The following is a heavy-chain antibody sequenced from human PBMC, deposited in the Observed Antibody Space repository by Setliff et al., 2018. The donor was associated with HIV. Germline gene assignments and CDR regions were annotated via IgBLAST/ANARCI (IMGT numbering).Heavy chain of an antibody. J-gene: IGHJ4*02. D-gene: IGHD1-26*01. CDR3: ARTLVGPTGGYYFDY. Sequence: ASVKVSCKASGYTFTSYAMHWVRQAPGQRLEWMGWINAGNGNTKYSQKFQGRVTITRDTSASTAYMELSSLRSEDTAVYYCARTLVGPTGGYYFDYWGQGTLVTVSS. CDR2: INAGNGNT. CDR1: GYTFTSYA. V-gene: IGHV1-3*01.